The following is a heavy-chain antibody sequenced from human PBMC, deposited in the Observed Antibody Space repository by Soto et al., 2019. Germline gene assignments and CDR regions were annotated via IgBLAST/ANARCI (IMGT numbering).Heavy chain of an antibody. V-gene: IGHV1-18*04. Sequence: ASVKVSCKASGYTFTSYGISWVRQAPGQGLEWMGWMSACNGNTNYAQKLQGRVTMTRDTSTTTAYMELSSLRSDDTAIYYCARMATFGSLNWFDPWGQGTLVTVSS. CDR1: GYTFTSYG. CDR3: ARMATFGSLNWFDP. J-gene: IGHJ5*02. CDR2: MSACNGNT. D-gene: IGHD3-16*01.